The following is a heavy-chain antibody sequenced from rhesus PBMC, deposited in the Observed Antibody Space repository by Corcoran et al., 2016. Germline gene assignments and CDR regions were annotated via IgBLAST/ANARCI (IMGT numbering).Heavy chain of an antibody. Sequence: EVQLVESGGGLVQPGGSLRLSCAASGFTFSSYGMHWVRQAPGEVLEWVAVISYDGSKKYDSDTMNERFTSSRDKYKNMLYLQINNLKLEETAVYYCARDTGYSGYRSFDYWGQGVLVTVSS. CDR1: GFTFSSYG. CDR3: ARDTGYSGYRSFDY. D-gene: IGHD5-42*01. V-gene: IGHV3-54*02. CDR2: ISYDGSKK. J-gene: IGHJ4*01.